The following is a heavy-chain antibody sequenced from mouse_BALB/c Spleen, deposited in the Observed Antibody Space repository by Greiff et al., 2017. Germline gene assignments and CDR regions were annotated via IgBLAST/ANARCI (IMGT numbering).Heavy chain of an antibody. V-gene: IGHV10-1*02. Sequence: EVKLVESGGGLVQPKGSLKLSCAASGFTFNTYAMNWVRQAPGKGLEWVARIRSKSNNYATYYADSVKDRFTISRDDSQSMLYLQMNNLKTEDTAMYYCVRQKDDYDHAMDYWGQGTSVTVSS. J-gene: IGHJ4*01. D-gene: IGHD2-4*01. CDR2: IRSKSNNYAT. CDR3: VRQKDDYDHAMDY. CDR1: GFTFNTYA.